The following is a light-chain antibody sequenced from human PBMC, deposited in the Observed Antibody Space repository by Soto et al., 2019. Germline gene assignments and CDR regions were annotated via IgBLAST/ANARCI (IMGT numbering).Light chain of an antibody. J-gene: IGKJ1*01. CDR3: QQYINSPWT. Sequence: EVVLTQSPGTLSLSPGERATLSCGASQSVGSSYLAWYQPKPGQAPRLLIYGASTRATGLPDRFSGSGSGTEYTLTISRLEPEDFAVYYRQQYINSPWTFGQGTKVEI. CDR2: GAS. V-gene: IGKV3-20*01. CDR1: QSVGSSY.